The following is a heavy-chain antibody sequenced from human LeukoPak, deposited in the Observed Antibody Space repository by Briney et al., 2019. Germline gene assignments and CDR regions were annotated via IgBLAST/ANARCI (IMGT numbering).Heavy chain of an antibody. J-gene: IGHJ4*02. CDR3: ARDSSPNKYYYDSSGYSY. Sequence: GSLRLSCAASGFTFSSYWMSWVRQAPGKGLEWVANIKQDGSEKYYVDSVKGRFTISRDNAKNSLYLQMNSLRAEDTAVYYCARDSSPNKYYYDSSGYSYWGQGTLVTVSS. D-gene: IGHD3-22*01. V-gene: IGHV3-7*01. CDR1: GFTFSSYW. CDR2: IKQDGSEK.